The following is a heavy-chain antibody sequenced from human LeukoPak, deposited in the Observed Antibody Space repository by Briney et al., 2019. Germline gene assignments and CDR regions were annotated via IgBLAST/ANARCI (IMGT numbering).Heavy chain of an antibody. J-gene: IGHJ3*02. CDR2: ISYSGNT. Sequence: PSETLSLTCTVSGGSIISSDYHWGWVRQPPGKGLEWIGTISYSGNTDYNPSLRNRVTISVDTSNNQFSLRLGSVTAADTAVYHCARHCCSGPAKRVFDIWGQGTMVTVSS. CDR3: ARHCCSGPAKRVFDI. V-gene: IGHV4-39*01. CDR1: GGSIISSDYH. D-gene: IGHD2-15*01.